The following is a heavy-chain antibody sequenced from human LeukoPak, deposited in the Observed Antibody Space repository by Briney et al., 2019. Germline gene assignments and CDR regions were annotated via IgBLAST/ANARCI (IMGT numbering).Heavy chain of an antibody. CDR2: IYYSGST. CDR3: ARQPTRSGQPDYYYYYMDV. J-gene: IGHJ6*03. V-gene: IGHV4-39*01. D-gene: IGHD6-19*01. Sequence: SETLSLTCTVSSGSISSSSYYWGWIRQPPGKGLEWIGSIYYSGSTCYNPSLKSRVTISVDTSKNQFSLKLRSVTAADTAVYYCARQPTRSGQPDYYYYYMDVWGKGTTVTVSS. CDR1: SGSISSSSYY.